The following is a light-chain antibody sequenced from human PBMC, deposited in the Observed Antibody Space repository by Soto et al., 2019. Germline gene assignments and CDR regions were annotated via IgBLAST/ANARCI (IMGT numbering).Light chain of an antibody. CDR1: QSVSSNY. Sequence: EIVLTQSPGTLSLSPGERDTLSCRASQSVSSNYLAWYQLKPGQAPRLLIYGASSRATGIPDRFSGSGSGTDFTLTISGLEPEDFAVYYCQQYGSSPFTFGPGTKVDIK. V-gene: IGKV3-20*01. CDR3: QQYGSSPFT. CDR2: GAS. J-gene: IGKJ3*01.